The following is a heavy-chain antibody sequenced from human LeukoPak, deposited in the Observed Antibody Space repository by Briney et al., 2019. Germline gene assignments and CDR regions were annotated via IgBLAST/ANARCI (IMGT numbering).Heavy chain of an antibody. CDR3: ARHNGVSYLDY. D-gene: IGHD2-8*01. Sequence: SETLSLTCTVSGVSVISSYWSWVRQPPGKGLEYIGFIHHSGGTKYNPSLKSRVTMSVDTSKSQFSLRLSSVTAADSAVCYCARHNGVSYLDYWAQGTLVTVSS. CDR1: GVSVISSY. V-gene: IGHV4-59*02. CDR2: IHHSGGT. J-gene: IGHJ4*02.